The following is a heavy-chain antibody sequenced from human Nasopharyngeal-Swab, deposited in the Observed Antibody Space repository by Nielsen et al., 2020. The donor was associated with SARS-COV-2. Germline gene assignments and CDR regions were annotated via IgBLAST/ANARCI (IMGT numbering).Heavy chain of an antibody. Sequence: SETLSLTCAISGDSVSSSSAAWNWIRQSPSRGLEWLGRTYYRSKWYNDYAVSVKSRITINPDTFKNQFSLHLNSVTPEDTAVYYCARARGAYGDYYYYYYTDVRGKGTTVTVSS. D-gene: IGHD4-17*01. J-gene: IGHJ6*03. CDR2: TYYRSKWYN. V-gene: IGHV6-1*01. CDR1: GDSVSSSSAA. CDR3: ARARGAYGDYYYYYYTDV.